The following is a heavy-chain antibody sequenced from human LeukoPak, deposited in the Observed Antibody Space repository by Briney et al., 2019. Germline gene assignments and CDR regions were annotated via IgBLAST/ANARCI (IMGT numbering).Heavy chain of an antibody. CDR3: ARGATRHDAFDI. V-gene: IGHV3-13*01. CDR1: GFTFSSYD. CDR2: IGTAGDT. Sequence: PGGSLRLSCAASGFTFSSYDMPWVRQATGKGLEWVSAIGTAGDTYYPGSVKGRFTISRENAKNSLYLQMNSLRAGDTAVYYCARGATRHDAFDIWGQGTMVTVSS. D-gene: IGHD1-26*01. J-gene: IGHJ3*02.